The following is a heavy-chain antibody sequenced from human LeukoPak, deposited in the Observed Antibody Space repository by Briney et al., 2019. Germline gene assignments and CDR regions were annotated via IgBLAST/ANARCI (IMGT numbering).Heavy chain of an antibody. CDR3: ARSSVVTTNPTASYYYCGMDV. CDR1: GGSISSGGYY. D-gene: IGHD2-21*02. V-gene: IGHV4-31*03. CDR2: IYYSGST. J-gene: IGHJ6*02. Sequence: PSQTLSLTCTVSGGSISSGGYYWSWIRQHPGKGLEWIGYIYYSGSTYYNPSLKSRVTISVDTSKNQFSLKLSSVTAADTAVYYCARSSVVTTNPTASYYYCGMDVWGQGTTVTVSS.